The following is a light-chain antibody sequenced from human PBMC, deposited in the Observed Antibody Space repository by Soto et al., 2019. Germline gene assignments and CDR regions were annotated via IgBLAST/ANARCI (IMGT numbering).Light chain of an antibody. Sequence: QSVLTQPPSVSGAPRQRVTISCSGSSSNIGNNAVNWYQQLPGKAPKLLIYYDDLLPSWVSDRFSGSKSGTSASLAISGLQSEDEDDYYCAAWDDSLNRHVFGTGTNVXV. J-gene: IGLJ1*01. V-gene: IGLV1-36*01. CDR2: YDD. CDR3: AAWDDSLNRHV. CDR1: SSNIGNNA.